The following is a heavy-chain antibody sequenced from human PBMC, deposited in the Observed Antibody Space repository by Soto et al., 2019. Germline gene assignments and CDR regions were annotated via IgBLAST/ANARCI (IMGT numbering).Heavy chain of an antibody. V-gene: IGHV1-69*13. Sequence: VKVSFKASGGTFSSYAISWVRQAPGQGLEWMGGIIPIFGTANYAQKFQGRVTITADESTSTAYMELSSLRSEDAAVYYCARVRGSYDYVWGSYHYWGQGTLVTVSS. D-gene: IGHD3-16*01. CDR3: ARVRGSYDYVWGSYHY. CDR2: IIPIFGTA. CDR1: GGTFSSYA. J-gene: IGHJ4*02.